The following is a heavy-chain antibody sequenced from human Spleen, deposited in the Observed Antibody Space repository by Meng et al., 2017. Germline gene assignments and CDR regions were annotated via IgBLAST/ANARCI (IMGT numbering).Heavy chain of an antibody. Sequence: GGSLRLSCAASAFTFSDHYMDWVRQAPGKGLEWVSAISGSGGSTYYADSVKGRFTISRDNSKNTLYLQMNSLRAEDTAVYYCAKDRKDTAMLDAFDIWGQGTMVTVSS. J-gene: IGHJ3*02. V-gene: IGHV3-23*01. D-gene: IGHD5-18*01. CDR3: AKDRKDTAMLDAFDI. CDR1: AFTFSDHY. CDR2: ISGSGGST.